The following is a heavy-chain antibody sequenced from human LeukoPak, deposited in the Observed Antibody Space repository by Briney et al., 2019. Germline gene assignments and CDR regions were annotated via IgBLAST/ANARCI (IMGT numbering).Heavy chain of an antibody. CDR1: GGSISSTIHY. J-gene: IGHJ4*02. CDR2: IYHSGST. V-gene: IGHV4-39*07. Sequence: PSETLSLTCAVSGGSISSTIHYWAWIRQSPGKGLEWIGSIYHSGSTYYNPSLKSRVTISVDRSRNQFSLKMTSVTAADTAVFYCARDKYTTSSGASSEFDYWGQGTLVIVSS. CDR3: ARDKYTTSSGASSEFDY. D-gene: IGHD6-6*01.